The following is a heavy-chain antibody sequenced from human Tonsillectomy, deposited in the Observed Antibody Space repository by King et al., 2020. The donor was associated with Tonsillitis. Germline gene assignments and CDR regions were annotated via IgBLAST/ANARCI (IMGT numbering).Heavy chain of an antibody. CDR3: ARPRSIAARQNYFDD. Sequence: VRLVQSGAEVKKPGESLKISCKGSGYSFPNYWIGWVRQMPGKGLEWMGIINPDDSDNRYSPSFQGQVTIPADKSISTAYLQWGSLKASDTAMYYCARPRSIAARQNYFDDWGQGTLVTVPS. D-gene: IGHD6-6*01. CDR1: GYSFPNYW. V-gene: IGHV5-51*03. CDR2: INPDDSDN. J-gene: IGHJ4*02.